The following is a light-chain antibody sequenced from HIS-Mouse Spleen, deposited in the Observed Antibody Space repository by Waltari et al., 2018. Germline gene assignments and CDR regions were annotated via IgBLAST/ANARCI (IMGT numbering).Light chain of an antibody. V-gene: IGLV1-47*01. CDR1: SSNIGSNY. Sequence: QSVLTQPPSASGTPGQGVTISCSGSSSNIGSNYVYWYQQLPGTAANLLISMNNHRPSGIPYGVSGSKSGTSASRAISGLRSEDEADYYCAAWDDSLSGYVLGTGTKVTVL. J-gene: IGLJ1*01. CDR2: MNN. CDR3: AAWDDSLSGYV.